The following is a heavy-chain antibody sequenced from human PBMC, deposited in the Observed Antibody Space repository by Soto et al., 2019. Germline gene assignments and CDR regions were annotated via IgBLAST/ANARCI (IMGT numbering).Heavy chain of an antibody. CDR2: INPSGGST. D-gene: IGHD3-10*01. Sequence: ASVKFSFKASGYTFTSYYMHWLRQARGQGLEWMGIINPSGGSTSYAQKFQGRVTMTRDTSTSTVYMELSSLRSEDTAVYYCARDEFTMVRAPGDYWGQGTLVTVS. V-gene: IGHV1-46*01. CDR1: GYTFTSYY. J-gene: IGHJ4*02. CDR3: ARDEFTMVRAPGDY.